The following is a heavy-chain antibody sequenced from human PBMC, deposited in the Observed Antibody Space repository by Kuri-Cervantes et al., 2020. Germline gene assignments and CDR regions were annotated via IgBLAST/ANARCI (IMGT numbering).Heavy chain of an antibody. CDR3: ARAYLYYDFWSGYPI. J-gene: IGHJ4*02. V-gene: IGHV3-30*02. CDR1: GFSFSNYG. D-gene: IGHD3-3*01. CDR2: IWHDGRNK. Sequence: GESLKISCAASGFSFSNYGMHWVRQAAGKGLECVALIWHDGRNKYYADSVKGRFPISRDNSKNTLYLQMNSLRAEDTAVYYCARAYLYYDFWSGYPIWGQGTLVTVSS.